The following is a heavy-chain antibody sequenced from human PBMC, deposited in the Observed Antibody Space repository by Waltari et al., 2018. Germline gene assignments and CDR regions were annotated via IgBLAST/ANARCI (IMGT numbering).Heavy chain of an antibody. J-gene: IGHJ4*02. CDR2: ISAYNGNT. Sequence: QIQLVQSGPEVKKPGASVKVSCKSSGYTFLNYAIHWVRQAPGQGLEWMGYISAYNGNTYDTGNLRGRVTMTTDTSATTAYMELTSLRSDDTAVYYCARVRGSSWYSPADYWGQGTLVTVSS. CDR3: ARVRGSSWYSPADY. D-gene: IGHD6-13*01. V-gene: IGHV1-18*01. CDR1: GYTFLNYA.